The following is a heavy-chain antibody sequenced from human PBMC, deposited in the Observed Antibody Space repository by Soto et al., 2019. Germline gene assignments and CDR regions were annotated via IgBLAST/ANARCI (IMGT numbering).Heavy chain of an antibody. V-gene: IGHV4-34*01. CDR2: INHSGST. J-gene: IGHJ5*02. CDR1: GGSFSGYY. CDR3: ARGAIAAAGAFFSWFDP. D-gene: IGHD6-13*01. Sequence: ASETLSLTCAVYGGSFSGYYWSWIRQPPGKGLEWIGEINHSGSTNYNPSLKSRVTISVDTSKNQFSLKLSSVTAADTAVYYCARGAIAAAGAFFSWFDPWGQGTLVTVSS.